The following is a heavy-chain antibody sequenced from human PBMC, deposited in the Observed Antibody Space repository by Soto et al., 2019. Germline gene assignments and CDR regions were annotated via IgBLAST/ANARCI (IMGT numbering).Heavy chain of an antibody. Sequence: QVQLQESGPGLVKPSETLSLTCTVSGGSITTYYWSWIRQPPGKGLEWIGYINYSGSTNYNRSLKSRVTISVDTSKNQFSLKLSSVTAADTAFYYCARGGRSRFDDAFDIWGQGTMVTVSS. V-gene: IGHV4-59*01. CDR2: INYSGST. D-gene: IGHD3-3*01. J-gene: IGHJ3*02. CDR1: GGSITTYY. CDR3: ARGGRSRFDDAFDI.